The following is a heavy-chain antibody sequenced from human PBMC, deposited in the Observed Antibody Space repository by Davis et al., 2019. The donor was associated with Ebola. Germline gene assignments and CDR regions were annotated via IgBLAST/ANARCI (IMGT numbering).Heavy chain of an antibody. D-gene: IGHD6-19*01. J-gene: IGHJ4*02. CDR3: ARDRGSSGWYVTGDYFDY. CDR2: ISSSSSTI. CDR1: GFSFSSYS. Sequence: PGGSLRLSCAASGFSFSSYSMNWVRQAPGKGLEWVSYISSSSSTIYYADSVKGRFTISRDNAKNSLYLQMNSLRAEDTAVYYCARDRGSSGWYVTGDYFDYWGQGTLVTVSS. V-gene: IGHV3-48*04.